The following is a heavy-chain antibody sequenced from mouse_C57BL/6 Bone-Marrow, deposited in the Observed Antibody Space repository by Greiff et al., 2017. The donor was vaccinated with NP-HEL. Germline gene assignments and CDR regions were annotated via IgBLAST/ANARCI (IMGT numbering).Heavy chain of an antibody. J-gene: IGHJ2*01. D-gene: IGHD1-1*01. CDR2: IYPRSGNT. CDR1: GYTFTSYG. V-gene: IGHV1-81*01. CDR3: AIGAVVDYFDY. Sequence: VQLQQSGAELARPGASVKLSCKASGYTFTSYGISWVKQRTGQGLEWIGEIYPRSGNTYYDEKFKGKATLTVDKSSSTAYMQLSSLTSEDSAVYYCAIGAVVDYFDYWGQGTTLTVSS.